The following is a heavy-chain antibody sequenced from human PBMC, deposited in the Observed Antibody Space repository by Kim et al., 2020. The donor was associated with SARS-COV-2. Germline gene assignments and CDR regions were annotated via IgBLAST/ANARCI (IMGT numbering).Heavy chain of an antibody. Sequence: GGSLRLSCAASGFTFDDYAMHWVRQAPGKGLEWVSGISWNSGSIGYADSVKGRFTISRDNAKNSLYLQMNSLRAEDTALYYCAKGYGATPSGIDYWGQGTLVTVSS. J-gene: IGHJ4*02. CDR1: GFTFDDYA. V-gene: IGHV3-9*01. D-gene: IGHD2-15*01. CDR3: AKGYGATPSGIDY. CDR2: ISWNSGSI.